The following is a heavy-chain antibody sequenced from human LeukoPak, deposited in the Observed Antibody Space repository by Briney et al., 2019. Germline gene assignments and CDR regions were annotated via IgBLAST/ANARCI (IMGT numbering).Heavy chain of an antibody. CDR2: ISYDGSNK. CDR3: AKVKAKYSSSWYYFDY. CDR1: GFTFSSYG. D-gene: IGHD6-13*01. J-gene: IGHJ4*02. V-gene: IGHV3-30*18. Sequence: GGSLRLSCAASGFTFSSYGMHWVRQAPGKGLEWVAVISYDGSNKYYADSVKGRFTISRDNSKNTLCLQMNSLRAEDTAVYYCAKVKAKYSSSWYYFDYWGQGTLVTVSS.